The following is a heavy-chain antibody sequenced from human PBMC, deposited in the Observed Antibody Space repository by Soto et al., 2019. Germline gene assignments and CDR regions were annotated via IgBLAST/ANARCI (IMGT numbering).Heavy chain of an antibody. CDR2: ISYDGSNK. D-gene: IGHD3-10*01. J-gene: IGHJ4*02. V-gene: IGHV3-30*18. Sequence: QVQLVESGGGVVQPGRSLRLSCAASEFTFSSYGMHWVRQAPGKGLEWVALISYDGSNKYYADSVKGRFTISRDNSKNTLYLQMNSLRAEDTAVYYCANDLFEGVTTGFDYWGQGTLVTVSS. CDR3: ANDLFEGVTTGFDY. CDR1: EFTFSSYG.